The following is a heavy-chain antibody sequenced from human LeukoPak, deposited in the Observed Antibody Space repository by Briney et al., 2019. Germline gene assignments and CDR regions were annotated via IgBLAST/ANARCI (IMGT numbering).Heavy chain of an antibody. V-gene: IGHV1-69*05. J-gene: IGHJ5*02. Sequence: SVKVSCKASGGTFSSYAISWVRQAPGQGLEWMGGIIPIFGTANYAQKFQGRVTITTDESTSTAYMELSSLRSEDTAAYYCARGIAAAGTLPSRFDPWGQGTLVTVSS. CDR1: GGTFSSYA. CDR3: ARGIAAAGTLPSRFDP. D-gene: IGHD6-13*01. CDR2: IIPIFGTA.